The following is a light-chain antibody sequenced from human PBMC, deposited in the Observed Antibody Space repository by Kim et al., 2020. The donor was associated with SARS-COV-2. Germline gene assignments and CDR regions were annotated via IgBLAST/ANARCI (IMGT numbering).Light chain of an antibody. Sequence: GQSVTISCTGTSSDVGGYNYVSWYQQHPGKAPKLIIYDVSNRPSGVSDRFSGSKSGNTASLTISGLQAEDEADYYCSSYATISTRLFGGGTQLTVL. CDR3: SSYATISTRL. J-gene: IGLJ2*01. CDR2: DVS. V-gene: IGLV2-14*03. CDR1: SSDVGGYNY.